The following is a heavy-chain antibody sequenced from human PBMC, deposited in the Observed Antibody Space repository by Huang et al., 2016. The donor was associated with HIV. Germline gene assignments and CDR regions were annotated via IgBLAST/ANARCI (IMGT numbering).Heavy chain of an antibody. CDR1: GYTFTDSN. D-gene: IGHD6-6*01. CDR2: INPKRGGT. J-gene: IGHJ4*02. V-gene: IGHV1-2*02. CDR3: ARDWSFGSSTSPAD. Sequence: QVQLVQSGAEVQNPGASVRVSCKASGYTFTDSNIHWVRQAPGQGLEWMGWINPKRGGTIYAQRFQGRITRTRDTTISTVHMDLRRIQSDDTAVYFCARDWSFGSSTSPADWGQGTLVTVSS.